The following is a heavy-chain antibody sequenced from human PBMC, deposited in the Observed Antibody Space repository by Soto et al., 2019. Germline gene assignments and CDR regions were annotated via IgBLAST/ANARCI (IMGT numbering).Heavy chain of an antibody. D-gene: IGHD3-3*01. Sequence: SVKVSCKASGGTFSSYAISWVRQAPGQGLEWKGGIIPIFGTANYAQKYQGRETITADESTSTAYMELSSLRSEDTAVYYCARGGDTSYYDFWSGYYTWFDYWGQGTLVTVSS. CDR2: IIPIFGTA. CDR1: GGTFSSYA. J-gene: IGHJ4*02. V-gene: IGHV1-69*13. CDR3: ARGGDTSYYDFWSGYYTWFDY.